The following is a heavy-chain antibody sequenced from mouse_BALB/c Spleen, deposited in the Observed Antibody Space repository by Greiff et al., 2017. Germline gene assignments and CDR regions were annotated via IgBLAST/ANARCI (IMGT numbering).Heavy chain of an antibody. V-gene: IGHV5-6-3*01. J-gene: IGHJ2*01. CDR2: INSNGGST. D-gene: IGHD1-2*01. Sequence: DVKLVESGGGLVQPGGSLKLSCAASGFTFSSYGMSWVRQTPDKRLELVATINSNGGSTYYPDSVKGRFTISRDNAKNTLYLQMSSLKSEDTAMYYCARITTALDYWGQGTTLTVSS. CDR1: GFTFSSYG. CDR3: ARITTALDY.